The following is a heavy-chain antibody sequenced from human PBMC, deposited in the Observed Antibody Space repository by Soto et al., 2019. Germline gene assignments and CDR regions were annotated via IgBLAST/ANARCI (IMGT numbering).Heavy chain of an antibody. CDR2: INAGYGNT. V-gene: IGHV1-3*01. J-gene: IGHJ4*02. CDR3: ARDTGDGTFDF. D-gene: IGHD7-27*01. CDR1: GYTFSSYA. Sequence: ASVKVSCKXSGYTFSSYARHWVRQAPGQRLEWMGWINAGYGNTKSSQKFQDRVTISRDTSASTAYMELTSLRSEDTAVYYCARDTGDGTFDFWGQGTLVTVSS.